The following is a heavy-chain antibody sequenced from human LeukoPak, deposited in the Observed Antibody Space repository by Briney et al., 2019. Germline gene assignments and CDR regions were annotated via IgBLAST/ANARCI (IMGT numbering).Heavy chain of an antibody. Sequence: GASVKVSCKASGYTFTDYFLHWVRRGPGQEFELMGWINPNSGAAHYTQSFQGRVTMTRDTSLSTAYLQLNSLTSDDAAMYYCARAQYLTAPAGTFANSWGQGTLVTVSS. CDR2: INPNSGAA. D-gene: IGHD6-13*01. CDR1: GYTFTDYF. J-gene: IGHJ4*02. CDR3: ARAQYLTAPAGTFANS. V-gene: IGHV1-2*02.